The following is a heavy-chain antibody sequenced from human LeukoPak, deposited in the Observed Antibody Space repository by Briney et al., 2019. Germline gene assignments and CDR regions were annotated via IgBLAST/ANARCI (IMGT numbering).Heavy chain of an antibody. CDR3: ASLLPDY. Sequence: SETLSLTCTVSGYSISSGYYWGWIRQPPGKGLEWIGSIYHSGSTYYNPSLKSRVTISVDTSKNQFSLKLSSVTAADTAVYYCASLLPDYWGQGTLVTVSS. V-gene: IGHV4-38-2*02. J-gene: IGHJ4*02. CDR2: IYHSGST. CDR1: GYSISSGYY.